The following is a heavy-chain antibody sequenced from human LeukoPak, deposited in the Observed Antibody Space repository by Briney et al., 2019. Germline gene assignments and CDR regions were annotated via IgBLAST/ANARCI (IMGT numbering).Heavy chain of an antibody. D-gene: IGHD2-2*01. CDR3: ARDAFLGYCSSTSCYQSWFDP. V-gene: IGHV3-7*01. J-gene: IGHJ5*02. CDR1: GFTFSSYW. CDR2: IKQDGSEK. Sequence: GGSLRVSCAASGFTFSSYWMSWVRQAPGKGLEWVANIKQDGSEKYYVDSVKGRFTISRDNAKNSLYLQMNSLRAEDTAVYYCARDAFLGYCSSTSCYQSWFDPWGQGTLVTVSS.